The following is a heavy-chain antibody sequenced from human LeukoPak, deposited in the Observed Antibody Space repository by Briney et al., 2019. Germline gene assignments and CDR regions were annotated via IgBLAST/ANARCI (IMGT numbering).Heavy chain of an antibody. CDR2: INHSGST. J-gene: IGHJ6*03. CDR3: ARHQTYYYYMDV. Sequence: SETLSLTCAVYGGSFSGYYWSWIRQPPGKGLEWIGEINHSGSTYYNPSLKSRVTISVDTSKNQFSLKLSSVTAADTAVYYCARHQTYYYYMDVWGKGTTVTISS. V-gene: IGHV4-34*01. CDR1: GGSFSGYY.